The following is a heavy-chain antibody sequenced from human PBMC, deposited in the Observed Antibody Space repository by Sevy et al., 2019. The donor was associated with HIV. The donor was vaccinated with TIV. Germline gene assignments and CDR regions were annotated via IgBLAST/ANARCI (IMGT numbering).Heavy chain of an antibody. Sequence: SETLSLTCSVSGGPISSYYWSWIRQPPGKRLEWIGYIHYSGSTNYNPSLNSRLTISVDTSKNQSYLRLTSVTAADTAGYYCARAPPVRSGDDSLNWFDPWGQGILVTVSS. V-gene: IGHV4-59*01. CDR1: GGPISSYY. CDR3: ARAPPVRSGDDSLNWFDP. J-gene: IGHJ5*02. CDR2: IHYSGST. D-gene: IGHD5-12*01.